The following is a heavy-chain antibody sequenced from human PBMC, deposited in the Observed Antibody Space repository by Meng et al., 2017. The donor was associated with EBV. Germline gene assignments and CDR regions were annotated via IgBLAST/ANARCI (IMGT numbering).Heavy chain of an antibody. CDR3: AHSKYYSDSGGYWDYFDD. J-gene: IGHJ4*02. Sequence: ITSKESVPTLVNPTQTLLLTCTFSGISLTTSGVGVGWIRQPPGKALEWLAVIYWDDAKRYSPSLKNRLTITKDTSKNQVVLTMTNMDPVDTATYFCAHSKYYSDSGGYWDYFDDWGQGTLVTVSS. V-gene: IGHV2-5*02. D-gene: IGHD3-10*01. CDR1: GISLTTSGVG. CDR2: IYWDDAK.